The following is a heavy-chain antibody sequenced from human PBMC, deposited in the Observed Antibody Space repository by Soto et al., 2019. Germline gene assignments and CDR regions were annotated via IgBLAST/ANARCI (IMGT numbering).Heavy chain of an antibody. D-gene: IGHD3-10*01. CDR1: GYSFTSYW. CDR3: ARSTQITMVRGVIALLDY. CDR2: IYPGDSDT. Sequence: PGESLKISCKGSGYSFTSYWIGWVRQMPGKGLEWMGIIYPGDSDTRYSPSFQGQVTISADKSISTAYLQWSSLKASDTAMYYCARSTQITMVRGVIALLDYWGQGTLVTVSS. J-gene: IGHJ4*02. V-gene: IGHV5-51*01.